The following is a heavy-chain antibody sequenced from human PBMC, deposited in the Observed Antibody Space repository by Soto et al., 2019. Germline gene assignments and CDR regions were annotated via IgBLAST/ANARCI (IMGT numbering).Heavy chain of an antibody. D-gene: IGHD2-15*01. V-gene: IGHV1-2*02. CDR1: GYHVTAYY. CDR2: INPATGAA. J-gene: IGHJ3*01. Sequence: QLHLVQSGAVVKKPGASVTVSCSASGYHVTAYYMHWVRQAPGRGLEWMGGINPATGAAKYTQTCNGGVPMTWVTASSTVFMELRGLTSGVTAVFFCARGGGVVVAGSAAFDLWGQWTLVTVSS. CDR3: ARGGGVVVAGSAAFDL.